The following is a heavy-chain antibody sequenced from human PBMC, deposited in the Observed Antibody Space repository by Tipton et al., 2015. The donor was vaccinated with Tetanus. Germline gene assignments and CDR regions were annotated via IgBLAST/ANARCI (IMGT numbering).Heavy chain of an antibody. CDR2: SWYDGPDK. V-gene: IGHV3-33*01. D-gene: IGHD2-15*01. CDR3: AREADCSGGSCFSGDFDN. Sequence: SGFIFSSYGMHWVRQAPGKGLEWVAVSWYDGPDKYYADSVKGRFTISRDNSKNTLYLQMNSLRAEDTAVYYCAREADCSGGSCFSGDFDNWGQGTQVTVSS. J-gene: IGHJ4*02. CDR1: GFIFSSYG.